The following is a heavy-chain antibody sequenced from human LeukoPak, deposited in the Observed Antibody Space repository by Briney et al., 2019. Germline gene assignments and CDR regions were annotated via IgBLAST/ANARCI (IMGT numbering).Heavy chain of an antibody. CDR1: GFTFSDYW. CDR3: ARGVRIEYSSSSRNWYFDL. CDR2: INSEGSSV. Sequence: PGGSLRLSCVASGFTFSDYWMHWVRQAPGKGLVWLSRINSEGSSVSYADSVKGRITISRDNAKNSLYLQMNSLRAEDTALYYCARGVRIEYSSSSRNWYFDLWGRGTLVTVSS. V-gene: IGHV3-74*01. D-gene: IGHD6-6*01. J-gene: IGHJ2*01.